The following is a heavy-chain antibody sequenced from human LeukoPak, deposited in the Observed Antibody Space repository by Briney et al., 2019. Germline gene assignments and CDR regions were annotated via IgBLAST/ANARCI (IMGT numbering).Heavy chain of an antibody. V-gene: IGHV4-39*01. CDR2: IYYSGGT. CDR3: ARRSMTTVDY. D-gene: IGHD4-11*01. Sequence: SETLSLTCSVSGDSISSSNNYWVWVRQPPGKGLEWIGSIYYSGGTYYNPSLKSRVTISVGTSKNQISLKMSSVTAADMAVYYCARRSMTTVDYRGQGTLVTVSS. J-gene: IGHJ4*02. CDR1: GDSISSSNNY.